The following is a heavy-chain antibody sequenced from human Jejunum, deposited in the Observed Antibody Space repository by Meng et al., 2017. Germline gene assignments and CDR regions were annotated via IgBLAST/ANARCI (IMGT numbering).Heavy chain of an antibody. J-gene: IGHJ5*01. D-gene: IGHD1-26*01. CDR3: ARDGRHRRFDS. Sequence: QVQLGESGGDLVKPGGALRLSCVASGFRFSDDHMAWIRQAPGKGLEWISYISVGGSIIYYADSVKGRFTISRDDAKNSVYLQMNSLRAEDTAVYYCARDGRHRRFDSWGQGTLVTVSS. CDR2: ISVGGSII. V-gene: IGHV3-11*01. CDR1: GFRFSDDH.